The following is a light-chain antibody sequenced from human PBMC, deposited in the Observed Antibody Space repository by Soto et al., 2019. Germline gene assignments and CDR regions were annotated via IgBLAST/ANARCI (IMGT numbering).Light chain of an antibody. Sequence: ENLLTQSPATLSLSAGERATLFCRASEIINSGYLAWYQQKPGRAPRLLIYGASKRATGIPDTFSGSESGTHFTLTIDSLEPEDSAVYYCQQYGSSPPFGQGTRLDIK. CDR1: EIINSGY. CDR2: GAS. J-gene: IGKJ5*01. V-gene: IGKV3-20*01. CDR3: QQYGSSPP.